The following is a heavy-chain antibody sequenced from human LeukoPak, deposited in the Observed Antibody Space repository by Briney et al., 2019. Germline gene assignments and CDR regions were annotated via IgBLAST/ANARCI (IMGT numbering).Heavy chain of an antibody. V-gene: IGHV3-23*01. CDR2: IGGSSGST. J-gene: IGHJ6*03. CDR1: GFTCTGFA. Sequence: GGSLRLSCAASGFTCTGFAMSWVRQAPGKGPEWVSRIGGSSGSTYYADSVKGRFTISRDNSKKTLYLQMNSLRADDTAVYYCAKMKGPGLYYHYSMDVWGKGTTVIVSS. CDR3: AKMKGPGLYYHYSMDV.